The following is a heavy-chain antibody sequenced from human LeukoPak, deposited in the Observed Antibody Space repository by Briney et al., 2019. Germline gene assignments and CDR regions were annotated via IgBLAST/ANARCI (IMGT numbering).Heavy chain of an antibody. V-gene: IGHV3-33*01. D-gene: IGHD6-13*01. CDR3: AREGDSSSWYGRSYYYYGMDV. CDR1: GFTFSSYG. CDR2: IWYDGSNK. J-gene: IGHJ6*02. Sequence: GGSLRLSCAASGFTFSSYGMHWVRQAPGKGLEWVAVIWYDGSNKYYADSVKGRFTISRDNSKNTLYLQMNSLRAEDTAVYYCAREGDSSSWYGRSYYYYGMDVWGQGTTVTVSS.